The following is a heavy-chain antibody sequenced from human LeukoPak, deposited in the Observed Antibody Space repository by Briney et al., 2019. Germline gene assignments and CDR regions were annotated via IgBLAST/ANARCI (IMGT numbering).Heavy chain of an antibody. V-gene: IGHV4-39*01. Sequence: PSETLSLTCTVSGGSISSSSYYWGWIRQPPGKGLGWIGSIYYSGSTYYNPSLKSRVTISVDTSKNQFSLKLSSVTAADTAVYYCARLRSGYDLFDYWGQGALVTVSS. D-gene: IGHD5-12*01. CDR1: GGSISSSSYY. CDR3: ARLRSGYDLFDY. J-gene: IGHJ4*02. CDR2: IYYSGST.